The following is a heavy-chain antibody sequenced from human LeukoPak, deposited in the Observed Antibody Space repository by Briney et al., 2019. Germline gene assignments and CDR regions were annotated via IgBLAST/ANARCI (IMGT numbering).Heavy chain of an antibody. D-gene: IGHD2-21*02. V-gene: IGHV3-48*04. CDR3: ARGHREAYCGGDCYSRFQH. CDR1: GFDFGGRG. Sequence: GGSLRLSCVVSGFDFGGRGMNWVRQAPGKGLEWVSYISSSGSTIYYADSVKGRFTISRDNAKNSLYLQMNSLRAEDTAVYYCARGHREAYCGGDCYSRFQHWGQGTLVTVSS. J-gene: IGHJ1*01. CDR2: ISSSGSTI.